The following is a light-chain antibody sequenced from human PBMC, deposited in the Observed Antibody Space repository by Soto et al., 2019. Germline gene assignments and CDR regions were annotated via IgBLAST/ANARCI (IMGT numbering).Light chain of an antibody. V-gene: IGKV3-15*01. J-gene: IGKJ4*01. CDR1: QSVSSS. CDR2: DAS. Sequence: EIVLTQSPGTLSLSPWEIATLSCRASQSVSSSYLAWYQQTPGQAPRVVIYDASTRATVIPARFSGSGSGTEFTLTISSLQSEDFAVYYCQQYDTWPLTFGGGTKVDIK. CDR3: QQYDTWPLT.